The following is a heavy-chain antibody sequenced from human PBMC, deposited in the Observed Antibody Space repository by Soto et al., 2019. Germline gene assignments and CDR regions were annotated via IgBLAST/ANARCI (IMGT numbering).Heavy chain of an antibody. V-gene: IGHV4-39*01. Sequence: SETLSLTCTVSCGSISSSSYYWGWIRQPPGKGLEWIGSIYYSGSTYYNPSLKSRVTISVDTSKNQFSLKLSSVTAADTAVYYCARPYGDYPGYYGMDVWGQGTTVTVSS. CDR1: CGSISSSSYY. J-gene: IGHJ6*02. CDR3: ARPYGDYPGYYGMDV. D-gene: IGHD4-17*01. CDR2: IYYSGST.